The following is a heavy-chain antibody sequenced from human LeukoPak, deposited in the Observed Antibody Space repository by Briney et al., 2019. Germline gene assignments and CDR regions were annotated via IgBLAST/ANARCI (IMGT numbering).Heavy chain of an antibody. Sequence: GGSLRLSCTSSQLTFNRYVMGWVRQAPGKGLEWVSTISASGGTTYYADSVQGRFTISRDNSKNTLYLQMNSLRAEDTAVYYCATLYGDYNWNFDLWGRGTLVTVSS. CDR2: ISASGGTT. D-gene: IGHD4-17*01. CDR3: ATLYGDYNWNFDL. CDR1: QLTFNRYV. J-gene: IGHJ2*01. V-gene: IGHV3-23*01.